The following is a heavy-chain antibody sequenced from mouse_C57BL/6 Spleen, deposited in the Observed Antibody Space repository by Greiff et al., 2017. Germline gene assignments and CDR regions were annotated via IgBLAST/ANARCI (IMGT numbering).Heavy chain of an antibody. CDR3: ARSRLLRPDY. CDR1: GYTFTDYY. D-gene: IGHD2-3*01. Sequence: EVQLQQSGPELVKPGASVKISCKASGYTFTDYYLNWVKQSHGKSLEWIGDINPNNGGTSYNQKFKGKATLTVGKSSSTAYMELRSLTSEDSAVYYCARSRLLRPDYWGQGTTLTVSS. V-gene: IGHV1-26*01. J-gene: IGHJ2*01. CDR2: INPNNGGT.